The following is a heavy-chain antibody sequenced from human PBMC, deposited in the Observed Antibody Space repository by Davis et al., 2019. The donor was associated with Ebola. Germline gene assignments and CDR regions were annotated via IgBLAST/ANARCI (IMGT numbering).Heavy chain of an antibody. J-gene: IGHJ4*02. CDR2: INAGNGNT. Sequence: AASVKVSCKASGYSFTPYTIHWVRQAPGQRLEWMGWINAGNGNTKYSQKFQGRVTITRDTSANTAYMELSSLRSEDTAVYSCAREWARYFDYWGQGTLVTVSS. V-gene: IGHV1-3*01. CDR3: AREWARYFDY. CDR1: GYSFTPYT.